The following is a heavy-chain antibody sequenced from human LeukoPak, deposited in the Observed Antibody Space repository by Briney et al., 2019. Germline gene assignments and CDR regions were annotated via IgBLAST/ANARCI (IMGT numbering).Heavy chain of an antibody. D-gene: IGHD1-1*01. V-gene: IGHV4-38-2*01. CDR2: LMNTGNA. CDR3: VRVILSKLDRRTPYFYFDL. J-gene: IGHJ2*01. Sequence: PSETLSLTCDVSGYSDYHWGWVRQPPGKGLEWIGTLMNTGNALDNPSLQRRVAMSLDTSTDQFSLTLKSVTAADTAVYYCVRVILSKLDRRTPYFYFDLWGRGTLVTVSS. CDR1: GYSDYH.